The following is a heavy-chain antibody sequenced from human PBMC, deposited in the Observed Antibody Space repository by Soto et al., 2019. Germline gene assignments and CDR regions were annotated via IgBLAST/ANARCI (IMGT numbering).Heavy chain of an antibody. CDR2: IHYSGST. Sequence: QVQLQESGPGLVKPSQTLSLTCTVSGGSISSGGYYWGWIRQPPGKGLEWIGSIHYSGSTYYDPSLKSRVTISVDTSKNQFSLKLSSVTAADTAVYYCARTRYLLPYNGFDPWGQGTLVTVSS. D-gene: IGHD3-10*01. CDR3: ARTRYLLPYNGFDP. V-gene: IGHV4-30-4*01. CDR1: GGSISSGGYY. J-gene: IGHJ5*02.